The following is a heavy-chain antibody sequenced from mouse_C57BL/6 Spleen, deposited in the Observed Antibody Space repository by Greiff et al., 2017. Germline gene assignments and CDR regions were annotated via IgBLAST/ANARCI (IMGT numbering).Heavy chain of an antibody. CDR2: ISYSGST. Sequence: EVQRVESGPGMVKPSQSLSLTCTVTGYSITSGYDWHWIRHFPGNKLEWMGYISYSGSTNYNPSLKSRISITHDSSKNHFFLKLNSVTTEDTATYYCARGGYDGYSPFAYWGQGTLVTVSA. V-gene: IGHV3-1*01. D-gene: IGHD2-3*01. CDR3: ARGGYDGYSPFAY. CDR1: GYSITSGYD. J-gene: IGHJ3*01.